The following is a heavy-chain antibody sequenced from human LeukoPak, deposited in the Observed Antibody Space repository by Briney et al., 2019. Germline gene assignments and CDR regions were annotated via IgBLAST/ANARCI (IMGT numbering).Heavy chain of an antibody. CDR3: AKTHSYPNYGDLYYYCGMDV. D-gene: IGHD4-17*01. J-gene: IGHJ6*02. Sequence: GGPLRLSCAASGFTFSSYGLHWVRQAPGKGLEWVAVISYDGSNKYYADSVKGRFTISRGNSKNTLYLQMNSLRAEDTAVYYCAKTHSYPNYGDLYYYCGMDVWGQGTTVTVSS. CDR1: GFTFSSYG. CDR2: ISYDGSNK. V-gene: IGHV3-30*18.